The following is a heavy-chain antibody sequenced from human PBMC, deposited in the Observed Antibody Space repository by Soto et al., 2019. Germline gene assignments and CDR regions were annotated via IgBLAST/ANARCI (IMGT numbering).Heavy chain of an antibody. CDR3: ARDVGV. V-gene: IGHV3-23*01. J-gene: IGHJ6*04. CDR2: ISGNADGT. Sequence: GGALKLSCAAPGFSFSSSAMSWVRQAPGKGLEWVSAISGNADGTYHADSVKGRFTISRDNSKNTLYLQMNSLRAEDTAVYYCARDVGVWGRGTTVTVSS. CDR1: GFSFSSSA.